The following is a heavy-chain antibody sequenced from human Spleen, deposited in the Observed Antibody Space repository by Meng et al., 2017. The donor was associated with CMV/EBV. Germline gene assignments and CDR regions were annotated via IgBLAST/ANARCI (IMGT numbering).Heavy chain of an antibody. CDR3: VRVLGDYYDSSGYHYSGY. V-gene: IGHV3-30*02. CDR1: GFTFSSYG. CDR2: IRYDGSNK. Sequence: GGSLRLSCAASGFTFSSYGMHWVRQAPGKGLEWVAFIRYDGSNKYYADSVKGRFIISRDNSRNFLYQQMNSLRPEDMAVYYCVRVLGDYYDSSGYHYSGYWGQGTLVTVSS. J-gene: IGHJ4*02. D-gene: IGHD3-22*01.